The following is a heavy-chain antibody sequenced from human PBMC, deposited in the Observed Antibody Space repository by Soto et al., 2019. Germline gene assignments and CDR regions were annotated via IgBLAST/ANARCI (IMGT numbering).Heavy chain of an antibody. V-gene: IGHV2-5*02. J-gene: IGHJ6*02. CDR1: GFSLSTSGVG. D-gene: IGHD2-15*01. CDR2: IYWDDDK. Sequence: QITWKESGPTLVKPTQTLTLTCTFSGFSLSTSGVGVAWIRQPPGKALEWLALIYWDDDKRYRPSLESRLTITKDTSKNQVVLTMTNMDSVDTATYYCAYLPCSGGSCYWSSFSGMDVWGQGTTVTVSS. CDR3: AYLPCSGGSCYWSSFSGMDV.